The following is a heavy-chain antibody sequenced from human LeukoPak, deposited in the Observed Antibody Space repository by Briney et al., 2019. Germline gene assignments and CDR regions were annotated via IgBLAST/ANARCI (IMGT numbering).Heavy chain of an antibody. Sequence: GASVKISCKASGYSFTGYYINWVRQAPGQAPEWVGWVNPNTGGTRYAQKFQGRVTMTGDTSITTAFMELRGLTFDDTAVFYCVREAGPPDWGQGTLVTVSS. V-gene: IGHV1-2*02. J-gene: IGHJ4*02. CDR1: GYSFTGYY. CDR3: VREAGPPD. CDR2: VNPNTGGT.